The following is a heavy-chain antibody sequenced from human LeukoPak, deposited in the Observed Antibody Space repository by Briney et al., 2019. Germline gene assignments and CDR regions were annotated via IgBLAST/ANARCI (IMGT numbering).Heavy chain of an antibody. Sequence: GGSLRLSCAASGFTFSSYAMHWVRQAPGKGLEWVAVISYDGSNKYYADSVKGRFTISRDNSKNTLYLQMNSLRAEDTAVYYCARATYYYGSGSYSDYWGQGTLVTVSS. J-gene: IGHJ4*02. CDR1: GFTFSSYA. CDR3: ARATYYYGSGSYSDY. CDR2: ISYDGSNK. V-gene: IGHV3-30-3*01. D-gene: IGHD3-10*01.